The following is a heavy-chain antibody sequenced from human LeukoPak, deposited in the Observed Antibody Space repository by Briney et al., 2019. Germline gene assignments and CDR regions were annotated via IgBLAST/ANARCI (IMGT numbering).Heavy chain of an antibody. CDR2: ISWNRGSI. V-gene: IGHV3-9*01. Sequence: GRSLRLSCAASGFTFDDYAMHWVRQAPGKGLEGVSGISWNRGSIGYADSVQGRFTISRDNAKNSLYLQMNSLRAEDTALYYCAKSHRINMGSGHDAFDIWGQGTMVTVSS. J-gene: IGHJ3*02. CDR3: AKSHRINMGSGHDAFDI. D-gene: IGHD3-10*01. CDR1: GFTFDDYA.